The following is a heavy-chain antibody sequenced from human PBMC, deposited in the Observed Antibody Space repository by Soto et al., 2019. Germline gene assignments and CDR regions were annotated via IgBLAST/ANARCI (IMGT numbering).Heavy chain of an antibody. CDR1: GFTFSDFA. Sequence: GGSLRLSCLASGFTFSDFAMTWVRQAPGEGLEWVSALTPGGETTYYMDSVRGRFTISRDNAKNTLYLEINSLTAADTAVYYCAKDSPLSGRYQDLDYWGQGTLVTVSS. CDR2: LTPGGETT. J-gene: IGHJ4*02. CDR3: AKDSPLSGRYQDLDY. V-gene: IGHV3-23*01. D-gene: IGHD1-26*01.